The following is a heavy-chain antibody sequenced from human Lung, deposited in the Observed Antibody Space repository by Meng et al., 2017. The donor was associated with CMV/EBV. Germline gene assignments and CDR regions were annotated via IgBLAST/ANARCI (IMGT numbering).Heavy chain of an antibody. Sequence: VRLEGPGPGLVKPSATLSLTFAVSVGSISSSNWWSWVRQPPGKGLEWIGEIYHSGSTNYNPSLKSRVTISVDKSKNQFSLNLSSVTAADTAVYYCARVGQWLPIDYWGQGTLVTVSS. CDR2: IYHSGST. CDR3: ARVGQWLPIDY. D-gene: IGHD6-19*01. J-gene: IGHJ4*02. CDR1: VGSISSSNW. V-gene: IGHV4-4*02.